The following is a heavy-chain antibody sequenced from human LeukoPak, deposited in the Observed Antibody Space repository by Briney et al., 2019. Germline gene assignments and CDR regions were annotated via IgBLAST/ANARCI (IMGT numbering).Heavy chain of an antibody. CDR2: ISSTSSYI. Sequence: GGSLRLSCAASGFTFSISSMDWVRQAPGKGLEWVSSISSTSSYIYYADSVKGRFTISRDNAKNSLYLQINSLRAEDTAVYYCARDLQGPVVPTAFGYWGQGTLVTVSS. CDR1: GFTFSISS. V-gene: IGHV3-21*01. J-gene: IGHJ4*02. CDR3: ARDLQGPVVPTAFGY. D-gene: IGHD2-2*01.